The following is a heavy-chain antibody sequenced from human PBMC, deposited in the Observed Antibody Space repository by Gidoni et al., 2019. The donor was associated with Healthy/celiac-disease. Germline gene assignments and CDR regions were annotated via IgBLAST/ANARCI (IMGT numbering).Heavy chain of an antibody. CDR2: ISGSGGST. V-gene: IGHV3-23*01. CDR1: GFTFSSYA. J-gene: IGHJ5*02. CDR3: AKDRGAYGSGSLGWFDP. Sequence: EVQLLESGGGLVQPGGSLRLSCAASGFTFSSYAMSWVRQAPGKGLEWVSAISGSGGSTYYADSVKGRFTISRDNSKNTLYLQMNSLRAEDTAVYYCAKDRGAYGSGSLGWFDPWGQGTLVTVSS. D-gene: IGHD3-10*01.